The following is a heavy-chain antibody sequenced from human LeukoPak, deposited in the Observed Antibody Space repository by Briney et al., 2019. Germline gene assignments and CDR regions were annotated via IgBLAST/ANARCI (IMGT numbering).Heavy chain of an antibody. D-gene: IGHD6-6*01. CDR3: ARARWQLVPYFDS. V-gene: IGHV1-2*02. CDR2: INPNSGGT. J-gene: IGHJ4*02. CDR1: GYTFTDYY. Sequence: ASVNVSCKASGYTFTDYYMHWVRQAPGQGLKWMGWINPNSGGTNFAQKFQGRVAMTRDTSISTAYLELGSLRSDDTAVYFCARARWQLVPYFDSWGQGTLVTVSS.